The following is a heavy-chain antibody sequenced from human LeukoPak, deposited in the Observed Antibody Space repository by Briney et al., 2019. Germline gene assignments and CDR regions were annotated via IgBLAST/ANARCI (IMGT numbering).Heavy chain of an antibody. D-gene: IGHD4-17*01. CDR2: INPSGGST. Sequence: GASVKVSCKASGYTFTGYYMHWVRQAPGQGLEWMGIINPSGGSTSYAQKFQGRVTMTRDTSTSTVYMELSSLRSEDTAVYYCARDRRPKTTVTVNWFDPWGQGTLVTVSS. J-gene: IGHJ5*02. CDR3: ARDRRPKTTVTVNWFDP. V-gene: IGHV1-46*01. CDR1: GYTFTGYY.